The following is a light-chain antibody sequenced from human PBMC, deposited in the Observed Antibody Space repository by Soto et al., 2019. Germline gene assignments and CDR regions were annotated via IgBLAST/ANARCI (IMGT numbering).Light chain of an antibody. CDR1: QSVSSRF. Sequence: EIVLTPSPGTLSLSPGEGATLSCRASQSVSSRFLAWYQQKPGQAPRLLMYGASSRATGIPDRFSGSGSGTDFTLTISRLEPEDVAVYYCQQYGSSPALTFGGGTKVDIK. CDR3: QQYGSSPALT. V-gene: IGKV3-20*01. J-gene: IGKJ4*01. CDR2: GAS.